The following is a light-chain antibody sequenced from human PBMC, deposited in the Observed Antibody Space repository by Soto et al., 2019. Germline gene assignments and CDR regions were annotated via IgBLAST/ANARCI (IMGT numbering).Light chain of an antibody. J-gene: IGKJ5*01. Sequence: EIVMTHSPATLSVYPGERSTLSCRASQSVSSNLAWYQKKPGQAPRLLXYGAYTRATGIPARFSGSGSGTDFTLTISSLEPEDFAVYYCQQSSNWPLVTCGQGTRLEIK. CDR1: QSVSSN. CDR2: GAY. CDR3: QQSSNWPLVT. V-gene: IGKV3-15*01.